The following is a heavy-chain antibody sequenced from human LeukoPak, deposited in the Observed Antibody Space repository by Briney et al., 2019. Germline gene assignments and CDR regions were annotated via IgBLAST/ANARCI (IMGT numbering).Heavy chain of an antibody. CDR3: ARDGCGGSCLHYYYYYMDV. Sequence: SETLSLTCAVYGGSFSGYYWSWIRQPPGKGLEWIGSIYYSGSTYYNPSLKSRVTISVDTSKNQFSLKLSSVTAADTAVYYCARDGCGGSCLHYYYYYMDVWGKGTTVTISS. D-gene: IGHD2-15*01. V-gene: IGHV4-34*01. CDR1: GGSFSGYY. J-gene: IGHJ6*03. CDR2: IYYSGST.